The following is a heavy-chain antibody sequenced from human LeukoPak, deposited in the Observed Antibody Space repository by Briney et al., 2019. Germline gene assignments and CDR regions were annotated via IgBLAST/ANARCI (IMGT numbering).Heavy chain of an antibody. D-gene: IGHD2/OR15-2a*01. CDR2: INHSGST. CDR3: ARHLYAPGYFDY. J-gene: IGHJ4*02. V-gene: IGHV4-34*01. Sequence: AETLSLTCAVYGVSFSGYYWSWIRQPPGKGLEWIGEINHSGSTNYNPSFKSGGTISLDTSKNQSPLKLSSVTAADTAVYYCARHLYAPGYFDYWGQGTLVTVSS. CDR1: GVSFSGYY.